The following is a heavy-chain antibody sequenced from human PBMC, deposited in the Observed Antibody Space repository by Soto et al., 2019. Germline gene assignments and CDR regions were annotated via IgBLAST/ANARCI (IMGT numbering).Heavy chain of an antibody. V-gene: IGHV5-51*01. J-gene: IGHJ4*02. CDR1: GYTFSTYW. D-gene: IGHD3-9*01. Sequence: GESLKLSCKTSGYTFSTYWIGWVRQMPGKGLEWMGMIFPGDSDTRYSPSFQGQVTITADKSIGTAYLQWSSLKAADSAMYYCARRGLYILTGSPGTFDHWGQGTLVTVSS. CDR3: ARRGLYILTGSPGTFDH. CDR2: IFPGDSDT.